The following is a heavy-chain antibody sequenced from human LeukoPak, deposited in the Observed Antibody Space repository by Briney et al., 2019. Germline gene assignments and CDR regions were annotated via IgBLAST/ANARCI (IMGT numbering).Heavy chain of an antibody. CDR1: GVSTTNGIYY. CDR3: ARHAEYNSGWHFYLDH. CDR2: VHNVGST. J-gene: IGHJ4*02. D-gene: IGHD6-19*01. V-gene: IGHV4-39*01. Sequence: PSETLSLTCIVSGVSTTNGIYYWAWIRQSTGKGLEWIGSVHNVGSTSYNLSLRSRVTMSIDTSKNQFSLRLNSVTAADTAVYYCARHAEYNSGWHFYLDHWGEGMLVTVSS.